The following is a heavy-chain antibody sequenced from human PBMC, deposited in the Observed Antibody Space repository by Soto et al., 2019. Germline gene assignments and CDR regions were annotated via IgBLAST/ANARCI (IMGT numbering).Heavy chain of an antibody. CDR2: INAGNGNT. CDR3: AGFRHSPSYYYYYGMDV. J-gene: IGHJ6*01. Sequence: QVQLVQSGAEVKKPGASVKVSCKASGYTFTSYAMHWVRQAPGQRLEWMGWINAGNGNTKYSQKFQGRVTITRDTSASTAYMELSSLRSEDTAVYYCAGFRHSPSYYYYYGMDVWGQGTTVTVSS. CDR1: GYTFTSYA. V-gene: IGHV1-3*01. D-gene: IGHD5-18*01.